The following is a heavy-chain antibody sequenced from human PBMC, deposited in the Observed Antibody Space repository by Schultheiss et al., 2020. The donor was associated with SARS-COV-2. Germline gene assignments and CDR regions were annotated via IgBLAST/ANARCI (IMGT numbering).Heavy chain of an antibody. CDR2: ISSSGSTI. J-gene: IGHJ4*02. V-gene: IGHV3-11*04. D-gene: IGHD6-13*01. CDR1: GFTFSDYY. CDR3: AKDGGAAGTFDF. Sequence: GGSLRLSCAASGFTFSDYYMSWIRQAPGKGLEWVSYISSSGSTIYYADSVKGRFTISRDNSRNTVYLQMNSLRAEDTALYYCAKDGGAAGTFDFWGQGTLVTVSS.